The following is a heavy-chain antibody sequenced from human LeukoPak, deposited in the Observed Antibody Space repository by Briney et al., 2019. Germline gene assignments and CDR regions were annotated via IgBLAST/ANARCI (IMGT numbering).Heavy chain of an antibody. CDR2: INSDGSST. CDR1: GFTFSSYW. CDR3: ARSGQNYYYYYMDV. J-gene: IGHJ6*03. V-gene: IGHV3-74*01. Sequence: PGGSLRLSCAASGFTFSSYWMHWVRQAPGKGLVWVSRINSDGSSTSYADSVKGRFTISRDNAKNTLYLQMNSLGAEDTAVYYCARSGQNYYYYYMDVWGKGTTVTVSS.